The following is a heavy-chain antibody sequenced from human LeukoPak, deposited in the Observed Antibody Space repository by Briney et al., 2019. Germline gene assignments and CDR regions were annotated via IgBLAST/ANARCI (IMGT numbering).Heavy chain of an antibody. D-gene: IGHD1-14*01. CDR3: ATGLETGTSYYYYMDV. Sequence: WASVKVSCKASGGTFSRYAISWVRQAPGQGLEWMGGVIPIFGTANYAPKFQGRVTITADESTSTAYMELSSLRFEDTAVYYCATGLETGTSYYYYMDVWGKGTTVTVSS. CDR1: GGTFSRYA. CDR2: VIPIFGTA. J-gene: IGHJ6*03. V-gene: IGHV1-69*13.